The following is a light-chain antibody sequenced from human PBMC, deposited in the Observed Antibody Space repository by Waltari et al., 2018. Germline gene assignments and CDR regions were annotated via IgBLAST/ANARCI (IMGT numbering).Light chain of an antibody. CDR1: QNIVNY. CDR2: DAS. J-gene: IGKJ2*01. Sequence: DIQMTQSPSSLSASIGDRVTITCQASQNIVNYLNCYQQAPGKAPRLLIYDASNLATGVPSRFSGGGSGTDFSLTITSLHPEDFATYFCQQYENLPYTFGQGTKLQIK. CDR3: QQYENLPYT. V-gene: IGKV1-33*01.